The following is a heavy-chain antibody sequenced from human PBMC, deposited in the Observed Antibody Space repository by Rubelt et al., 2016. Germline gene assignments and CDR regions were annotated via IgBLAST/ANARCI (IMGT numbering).Heavy chain of an antibody. D-gene: IGHD6-13*01. Sequence: KGLVWVAQIISDGSTTTYADSVKGRFTISRDNAKNSLYLQMNSQRAEDTAVYYCARDQYFSSWTEYYFDYWGQGTLVTVSS. J-gene: IGHJ4*02. V-gene: IGHV3-74*01. CDR3: ARDQYFSSWTEYYFDY. CDR2: IISDGSTT.